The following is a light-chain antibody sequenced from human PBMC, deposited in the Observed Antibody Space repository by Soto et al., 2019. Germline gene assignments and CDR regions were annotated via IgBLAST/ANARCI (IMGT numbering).Light chain of an antibody. CDR3: HQYGISPPRT. CDR1: QSVSSNY. J-gene: IGKJ1*01. Sequence: EIVLTQSPGILSLSPGERATLSCRASQSVSSNYLAWYQQKPGQAPRLLIYGASSGATGIPDRFSGSGSGTDFTLTIGRLEPEDFAVYYCHQYGISPPRTFGQGTKVDIK. V-gene: IGKV3-20*01. CDR2: GAS.